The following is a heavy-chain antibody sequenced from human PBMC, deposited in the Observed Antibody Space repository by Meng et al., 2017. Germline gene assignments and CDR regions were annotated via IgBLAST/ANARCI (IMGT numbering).Heavy chain of an antibody. Sequence: SETLSLTCTVSGGSISSYYWSWIRQPAGKGLEWIGRIYTSGSTNYNPSLKSRVTMSVDTSKNQFSLKLSSVTAADTAVYYCARESHYYGSGSYDPWGQGTLVTVSS. CDR2: IYTSGST. D-gene: IGHD3-10*01. CDR1: GGSISSYY. J-gene: IGHJ5*02. V-gene: IGHV4-4*07. CDR3: ARESHYYGSGSYDP.